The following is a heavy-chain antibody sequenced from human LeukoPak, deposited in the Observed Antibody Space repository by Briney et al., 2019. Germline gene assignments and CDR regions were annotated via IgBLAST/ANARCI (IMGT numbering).Heavy chain of an antibody. Sequence: SETLSLTCSVSGGSISSYYWSWIRQPPGKGLEWIGYMSYSGSTNYSPSLKRRVTISLDTSKNQFSLKLSSVTAADTAVYYCARGSPHRLGDWFDPWGQGTLVTVSS. CDR1: GGSISSYY. J-gene: IGHJ5*02. CDR3: ARGSPHRLGDWFDP. D-gene: IGHD3-16*01. CDR2: MSYSGST. V-gene: IGHV4-59*01.